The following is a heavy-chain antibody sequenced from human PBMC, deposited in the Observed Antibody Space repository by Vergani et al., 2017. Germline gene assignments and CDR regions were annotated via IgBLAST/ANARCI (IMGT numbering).Heavy chain of an antibody. D-gene: IGHD3-10*01. V-gene: IGHV4-59*01. CDR1: GGSMSGYY. CDR3: GRVADFYGLGSRLREH. Sequence: QVRLQESGPGLVKPSETLSLTCSVSGGSMSGYYWSWIRQPPGKELAWIGYMYHSGSTNYNPSLETRVTISGDTSKNQFSLKLNSVTAADTAVYYCGRVADFYGLGSRLREHWGQGILVTVSS. CDR2: MYHSGST. J-gene: IGHJ4*02.